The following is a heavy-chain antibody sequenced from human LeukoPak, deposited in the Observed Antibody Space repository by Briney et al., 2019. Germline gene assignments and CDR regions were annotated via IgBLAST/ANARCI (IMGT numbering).Heavy chain of an antibody. CDR3: ARGHGYSYGYAGY. CDR2: INPSSGGT. J-gene: IGHJ4*02. D-gene: IGHD5-18*01. CDR1: GYTFTGYY. V-gene: IGHV1-2*02. Sequence: ASVKVSCKASGYTFTGYYMHWVRQAPGQGLEWMGWINPSSGGTNYAQKFQGRVTMTRDTSISTAYMELSRLRSDDTAVYYCARGHGYSYGYAGYWGQGTLVTVSS.